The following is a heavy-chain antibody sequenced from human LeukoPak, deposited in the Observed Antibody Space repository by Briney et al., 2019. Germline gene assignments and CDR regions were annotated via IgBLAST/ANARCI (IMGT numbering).Heavy chain of an antibody. D-gene: IGHD6-13*01. V-gene: IGHV3-73*01. CDR1: GFTFSGSA. CDR3: TRLVREQLVSDWYDP. Sequence: GGSLRLSCAASGFTFSGSAMHWVRQASGKGLEWVGRIRSKANSYATAYAASVKGRFTISRDDSKNTAYLQMNSLKTEDTAVYYCTRLVREQLVSDWYDPWGQGTLVTVSS. CDR2: IRSKANSYAT. J-gene: IGHJ5*02.